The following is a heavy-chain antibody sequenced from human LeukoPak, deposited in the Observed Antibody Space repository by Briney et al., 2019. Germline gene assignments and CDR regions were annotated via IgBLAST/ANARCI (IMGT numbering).Heavy chain of an antibody. CDR3: ARAYYYGSGSYYTGRLDY. CDR1: GGTFSSYA. D-gene: IGHD3-10*01. J-gene: IGHJ4*02. CDR2: IIPIFGTA. Sequence: SVKVSCKASGGTFSSYAISWVRQAPGQGLEWMGGIIPIFGTANYAQKFQGRVTITADGSTSTAYMELSSLRSEDTAVYYCARAYYYGSGSYYTGRLDYWGQGTLVTVSS. V-gene: IGHV1-69*01.